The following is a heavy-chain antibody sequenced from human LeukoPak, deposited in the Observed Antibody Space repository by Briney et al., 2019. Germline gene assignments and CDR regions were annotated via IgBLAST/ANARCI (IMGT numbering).Heavy chain of an antibody. CDR2: IKQDGSEK. CDR3: AKDLTYGGLLDY. Sequence: GGSLRLSCAASGFTFSDYAMNWVRQAPGKGLEWVANIKQDGSEKYYVDSVKGRFTISRDNAKNSLYLQMNSLRTEDTALYYCAKDLTYGGLLDYWGQGTLVTVSS. CDR1: GFTFSDYA. D-gene: IGHD5-12*01. J-gene: IGHJ4*02. V-gene: IGHV3-7*03.